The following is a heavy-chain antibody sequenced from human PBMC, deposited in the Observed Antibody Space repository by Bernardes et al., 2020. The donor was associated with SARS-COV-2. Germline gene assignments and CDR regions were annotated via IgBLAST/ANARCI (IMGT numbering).Heavy chain of an antibody. CDR1: GFSFSSYC. J-gene: IGHJ6*02. CDR3: ASSGTDGMDV. Sequence: GGSLRLSCAACGFSFSSYCMHWVRQAPGKGLVWVARIHSDGSGTRYVDSVKGRFTISRDNARNTLYLQMNSLRGEDTAVYYCASSGTDGMDVWGQGTTVTVSS. CDR2: IHSDGSGT. V-gene: IGHV3-74*01.